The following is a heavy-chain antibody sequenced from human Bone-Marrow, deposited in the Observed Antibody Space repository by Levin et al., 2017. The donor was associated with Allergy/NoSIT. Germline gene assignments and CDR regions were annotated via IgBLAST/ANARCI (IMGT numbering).Heavy chain of an antibody. V-gene: IGHV3-33*01. CDR1: GFRFSDYG. Sequence: LSLTCAASGFRFSDYGMLWVRQAPGKGLEWVALIWFDGSNRYYADSVKGRFTISRDNSKKTLSLQLNSLRADDTAMYYCARSPGIATTGHSYYYSLDVWGQGTRVTVSS. CDR2: IWFDGSNR. CDR3: ARSPGIATTGHSYYYSLDV. D-gene: IGHD6-13*01. J-gene: IGHJ6*02.